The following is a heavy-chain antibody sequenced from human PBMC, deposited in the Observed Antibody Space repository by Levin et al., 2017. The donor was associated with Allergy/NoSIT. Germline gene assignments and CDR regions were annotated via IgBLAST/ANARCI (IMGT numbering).Heavy chain of an antibody. Sequence: GGSRRLSCAASGFIFNNYAMSWVRQAPGRGLEWVSAISGTGGSTYYADSVKGRFTISRDNSKNTLYLQMNSLRAEDTAVYYCAKGYSSNYYGIFDYWGQGTLVTVSS. CDR3: AKGYSSNYYGIFDY. CDR2: ISGTGGST. D-gene: IGHD6-13*01. V-gene: IGHV3-23*01. CDR1: GFIFNNYA. J-gene: IGHJ4*02.